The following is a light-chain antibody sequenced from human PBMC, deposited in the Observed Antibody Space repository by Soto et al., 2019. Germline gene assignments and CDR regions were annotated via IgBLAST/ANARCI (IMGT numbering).Light chain of an antibody. CDR3: CSYAGSSTLYV. V-gene: IGLV2-8*01. CDR1: SNDVGAYNY. Sequence: QSALTQPPSASGSPGQSVTISCTGSSNDVGAYNYVSWYQQHPGKAPKLIIYEVTKRPSGVPDRFSGSKSGNTASLTVSGLQADDEADYYCCSYAGSSTLYVFGTGTKVTVL. J-gene: IGLJ1*01. CDR2: EVT.